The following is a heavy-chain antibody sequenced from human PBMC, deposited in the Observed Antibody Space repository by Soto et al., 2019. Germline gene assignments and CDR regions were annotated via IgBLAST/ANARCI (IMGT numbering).Heavy chain of an antibody. V-gene: IGHV3-33*01. CDR1: GFTFSSYN. CDR2: MWYDGSNK. J-gene: IGHJ6*02. Sequence: GGSLRLSCAASGFTFSSYNIHWVRQAPGKGLEWVALMWYDGSNKYHADSVKGRFTISRDNSKNTLYLQMNSLRAEDTAVYYCARDQNGMDVWGQGTTVTVSS. CDR3: ARDQNGMDV.